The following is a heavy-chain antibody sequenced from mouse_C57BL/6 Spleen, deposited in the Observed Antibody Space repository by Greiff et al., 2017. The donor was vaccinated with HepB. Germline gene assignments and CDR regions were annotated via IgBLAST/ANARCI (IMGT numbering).Heavy chain of an antibody. V-gene: IGHV7-3*01. D-gene: IGHD4-1*01. J-gene: IGHJ3*01. CDR2: IRNKANGYTT. CDR3: ARYMSNWVFAY. CDR1: GFTFTDYY. Sequence: EVHLVESGGGLVQPGGSLSLSCAASGFTFTDYYMSWVRQPPGKALEWLGFIRNKANGYTTEYSASVKGRFTISRDNSQSIRYLQMNALRAEDSATYYCARYMSNWVFAYWGQGTLVTVSA.